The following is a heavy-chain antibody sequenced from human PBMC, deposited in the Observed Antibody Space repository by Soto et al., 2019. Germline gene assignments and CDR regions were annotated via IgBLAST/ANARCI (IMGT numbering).Heavy chain of an antibody. Sequence: GGSLRLSCAASGFTFDDYTMHWVRQAPGKGLEWVSLISWDGGSTYYADSVKGRFTISRDNSKNSLYLQMNSLRTEDTALYYCAKDIIPGPDDFAFDIWGQGTMVTVSS. V-gene: IGHV3-43*01. CDR2: ISWDGGST. CDR1: GFTFDDYT. J-gene: IGHJ3*02. D-gene: IGHD3-16*01. CDR3: AKDIIPGPDDFAFDI.